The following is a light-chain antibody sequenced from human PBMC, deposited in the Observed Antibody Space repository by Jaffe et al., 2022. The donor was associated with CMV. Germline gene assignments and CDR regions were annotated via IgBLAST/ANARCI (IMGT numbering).Light chain of an antibody. CDR2: GAS. CDR1: QSVNSD. V-gene: IGKV3-15*01. CDR3: QQYNTWRT. J-gene: IGKJ4*01. Sequence: EIVMTQSPATLSVSPGERATLSCRASQSVNSDLAWYQHKPGQAPRLLIYGASTRATGLPARFSGSGSGTEFTLTISSLQSEDFAVYYCQQYNTWRTFGGGTKVEIK.